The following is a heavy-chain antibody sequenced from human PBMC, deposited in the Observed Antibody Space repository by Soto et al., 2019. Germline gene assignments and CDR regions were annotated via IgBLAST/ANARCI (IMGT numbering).Heavy chain of an antibody. CDR3: ARAPMVLTRSYFDS. J-gene: IGHJ4*02. CDR2: ISSSGNA. Sequence: SETLSLTCTVSDGSISNFYWSWIRQPPGKGLEWIGYISSSGNANYNPSLKSRVSISVDTSKNQFSLNLTSVTAADTAVYYCARAPMVLTRSYFDSWGQGTPVTVSS. V-gene: IGHV4-59*01. CDR1: DGSISNFY. D-gene: IGHD3-22*01.